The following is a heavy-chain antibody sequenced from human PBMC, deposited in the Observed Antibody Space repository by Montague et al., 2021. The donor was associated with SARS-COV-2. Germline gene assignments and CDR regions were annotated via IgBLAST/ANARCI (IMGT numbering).Heavy chain of an antibody. J-gene: IGHJ5*02. V-gene: IGHV4-59*11. CDR2: TNYSGGT. CDR3: ARAITVRGAVNWFDP. D-gene: IGHD3-10*01. CDR1: GGSISSHF. Sequence: SETLSLTCTVSGGSISSHFWSWIRQPPGKGLEWIGYTNYSGGTNYNPSLKSRVTVSVDTTKNQFSLKVTSVIAADTAVYYCARAITVRGAVNWFDPWGQGTQVIVSS.